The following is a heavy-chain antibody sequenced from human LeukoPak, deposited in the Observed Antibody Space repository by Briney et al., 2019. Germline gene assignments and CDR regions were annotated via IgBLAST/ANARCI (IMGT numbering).Heavy chain of an antibody. V-gene: IGHV3-48*03. CDR1: GFTFSSYE. J-gene: IGHJ4*02. Sequence: GGSLRLSCAASGFTFSSYEMNWVRQAPGKGLEWVSYISSSGSTIYYADSVKGRFTISRDNAKNSLYLQMNSLRVEDTAVYYCARVQREYYYDSSGIMGNWGQGTLVTVSS. CDR2: ISSSGSTI. D-gene: IGHD3-22*01. CDR3: ARVQREYYYDSSGIMGN.